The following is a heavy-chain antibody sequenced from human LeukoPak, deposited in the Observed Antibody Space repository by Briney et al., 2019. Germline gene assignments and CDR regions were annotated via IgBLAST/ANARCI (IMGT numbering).Heavy chain of an antibody. CDR1: GGSISSSSYY. Sequence: SETLSLTCTVSGGSISSSSYYWGWIRQPPGKGLEWIGSIYYSGSTYYNPSLKSRVTISVDTSKNQFSLKLSSVTAADTAVYYCAGIPYYNWNGLWAFDIWGQGTMVTVSS. D-gene: IGHD1-20*01. CDR2: IYYSGST. V-gene: IGHV4-39*01. J-gene: IGHJ3*02. CDR3: AGIPYYNWNGLWAFDI.